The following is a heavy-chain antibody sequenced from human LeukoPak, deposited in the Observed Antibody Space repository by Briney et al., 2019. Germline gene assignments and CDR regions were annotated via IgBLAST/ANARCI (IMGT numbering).Heavy chain of an antibody. J-gene: IGHJ3*02. CDR2: IYTSGST. CDR1: GGTISSYY. CDR3: ARDGKKRDRHGAFDI. Sequence: SETLSLTCTVSGGTISSYYWSWIRRPAGKGLEWIGRIYTSGSTNYNPSLKSRVTMSVDTSKNQFSLKLSSVTAADTAVYYCARDGKKRDRHGAFDIWGQGTMVTVSS. V-gene: IGHV4-4*07. D-gene: IGHD1-1*01.